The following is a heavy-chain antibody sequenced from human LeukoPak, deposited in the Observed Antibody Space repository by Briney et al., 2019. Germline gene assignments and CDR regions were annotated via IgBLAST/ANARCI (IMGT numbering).Heavy chain of an antibody. J-gene: IGHJ4*02. CDR1: GGSFNTYY. D-gene: IGHD3-10*01. V-gene: IGHV4-34*01. Sequence: SETLSLTCAVYGGSFNTYYWSWIRQPPGKWLEWIGEITHSGSTNYNPSLKSRVTISSDTSKNQFSLKLTSVTAADTAVYYCARVTRFNEFGELWFDYWGQGTLLTVSS. CDR2: ITHSGST. CDR3: ARVTRFNEFGELWFDY.